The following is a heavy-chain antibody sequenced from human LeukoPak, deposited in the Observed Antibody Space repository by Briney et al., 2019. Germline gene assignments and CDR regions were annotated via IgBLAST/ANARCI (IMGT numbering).Heavy chain of an antibody. D-gene: IGHD7-27*01. Sequence: SETLSLTCTVSGASISSYFWSWLRQPPGKGLEWIGHIYYSGSSNYNPSLKSRVTMSVDTSTNQFSLKLTSVTAADTAVYYCARDLSGAPGVNWFDPWGQGTLVTVSS. CDR3: ARDLSGAPGVNWFDP. J-gene: IGHJ5*02. V-gene: IGHV4-59*01. CDR2: IYYSGSS. CDR1: GASISSYF.